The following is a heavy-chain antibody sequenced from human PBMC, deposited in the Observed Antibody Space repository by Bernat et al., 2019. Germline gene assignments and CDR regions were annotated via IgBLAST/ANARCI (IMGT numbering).Heavy chain of an antibody. J-gene: IGHJ6*03. CDR1: GGSVSSGSYY. CDR2: IYYSGST. CDR3: ARWGDGCTGGVCTDCSGGSCYSYYYYYMDV. V-gene: IGHV4-61*01. Sequence: QVQLQESGPGLVKPSETLSLTCTVSGGSVSSGSYYWSWIRQPPGKGLEWIGYIYYSGSTNYNPSLKSRVTISVDTSKNQFSLKLSSVTAADTAVYYCARWGDGCTGGVCTDCSGGSCYSYYYYYMDVWGKGTTVTVSS. D-gene: IGHD2-15*01.